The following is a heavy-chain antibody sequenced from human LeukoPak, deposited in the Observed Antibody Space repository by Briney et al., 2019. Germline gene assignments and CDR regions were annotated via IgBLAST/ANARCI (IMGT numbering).Heavy chain of an antibody. D-gene: IGHD2-15*01. V-gene: IGHV3-21*01. CDR3: ARAPGYCSGGSCFDY. Sequence: GGSLRLSCAASGFTFSSYSMNWVRQAPGKGLEWVSSISSSSSYIYYADSVKGRFTISRDNAKNSLYLQMNSLRAEDTAMYYCARAPGYCSGGSCFDYWGQGTLVTVSS. CDR2: ISSSSSYI. J-gene: IGHJ4*02. CDR1: GFTFSSYS.